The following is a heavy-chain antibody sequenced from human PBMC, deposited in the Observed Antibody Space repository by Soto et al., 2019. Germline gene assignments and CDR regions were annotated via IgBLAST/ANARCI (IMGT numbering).Heavy chain of an antibody. V-gene: IGHV1-69*01. CDR3: ASGYCSSSSCYREDYYYYGMDV. Sequence: QVQLVQSGAEVKKPGSSVKVSCKASGGTFSSYAINWVRQAPGQGLEWMGGIMPIFGTANYAQKFQDRVTITADESTSTAYMALSSLRSEDSAVYYCASGYCSSSSCYREDYYYYGMDVWGQGTTVTVSS. CDR2: IMPIFGTA. J-gene: IGHJ6*02. CDR1: GGTFSSYA. D-gene: IGHD2-2*02.